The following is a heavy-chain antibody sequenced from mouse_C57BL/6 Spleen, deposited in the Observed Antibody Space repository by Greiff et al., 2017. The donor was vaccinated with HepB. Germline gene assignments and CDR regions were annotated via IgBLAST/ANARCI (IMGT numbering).Heavy chain of an antibody. J-gene: IGHJ2*01. Sequence: VQLQQPGAELVKPGASVKLSCKASGYTFTSYWMQWVKQRPGQGLEWIGEIDPSDSYTNYNQKFKGKATLTVDTSSSTAYMQLSSLTSEDSAVYYCARRGYYYGSSSYYFDYWGQGTTLTVSS. V-gene: IGHV1-50*01. CDR2: IDPSDSYT. CDR1: GYTFTSYW. CDR3: ARRGYYYGSSSYYFDY. D-gene: IGHD1-1*01.